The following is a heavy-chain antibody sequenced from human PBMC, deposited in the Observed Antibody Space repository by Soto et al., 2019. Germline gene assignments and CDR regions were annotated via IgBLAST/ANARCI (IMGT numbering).Heavy chain of an antibody. CDR2: IIPIFGTA. CDR3: AREIIGKAVPDPFDY. D-gene: IGHD6-19*01. Sequence: ASVKVSCKASGGTFSSYAISWVRQAPGQGLEWMGGIIPIFGTANYAQKFQGRVTITADESTSTAYMALSSRRSDDTAVYYCAREIIGKAVPDPFDYWGQGTPVTVSS. J-gene: IGHJ4*02. V-gene: IGHV1-69*13. CDR1: GGTFSSYA.